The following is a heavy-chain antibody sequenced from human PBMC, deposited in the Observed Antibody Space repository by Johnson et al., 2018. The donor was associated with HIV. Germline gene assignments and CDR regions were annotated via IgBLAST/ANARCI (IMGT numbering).Heavy chain of an antibody. D-gene: IGHD1-26*01. CDR1: GFTFSSYG. Sequence: QVQLVESGGGVVQPGGSLRLSCAASGFTFSSYGMHWVRQAPGKGLEWVAFIRYDGSNKYYADSVKGRFTISRDNSKNTLYLQMNSLRAEDTAVYYCARRSWAFDAFDIWGQGTMVTVSS. CDR3: ARRSWAFDAFDI. V-gene: IGHV3-30*02. J-gene: IGHJ3*02. CDR2: IRYDGSNK.